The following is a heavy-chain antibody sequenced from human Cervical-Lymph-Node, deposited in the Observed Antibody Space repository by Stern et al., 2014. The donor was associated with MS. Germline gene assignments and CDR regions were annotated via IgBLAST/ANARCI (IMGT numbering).Heavy chain of an antibody. J-gene: IGHJ4*02. Sequence: MQLVESGAEMKKPGASVKVSCMASGYSFTSYFIIWVRQAPGQGLEWMGLINPSAGNTNYAQKFQGRVVMTSDTSTGTVYLELSSLRSEDTAVYYCARDEGADYWGQGTLVTVSS. CDR2: INPSAGNT. V-gene: IGHV1-46*01. CDR3: ARDEGADY. CDR1: GYSFTSYF.